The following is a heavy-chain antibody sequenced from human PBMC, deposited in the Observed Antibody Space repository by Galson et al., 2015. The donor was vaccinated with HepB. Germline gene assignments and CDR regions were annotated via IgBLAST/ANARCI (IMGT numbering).Heavy chain of an antibody. CDR3: ARARTFGGVIATAVDY. D-gene: IGHD3-16*02. CDR2: IKQDGSEK. V-gene: IGHV3-7*03. CDR1: GFTFSNFW. Sequence: SLRLSCAASGFTFSNFWMSWVRQAPGKGLEWVANIKQDGSEKYYVDSVRGRFTISRDNAKNSLYLQMNSLRAEDTAVYYCARARTFGGVIATAVDYWGQGTLVTVSS. J-gene: IGHJ4*02.